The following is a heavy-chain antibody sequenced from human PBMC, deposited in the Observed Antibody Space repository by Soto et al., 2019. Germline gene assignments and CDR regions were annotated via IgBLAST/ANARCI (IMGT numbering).Heavy chain of an antibody. CDR3: VRPMGATGIFDY. D-gene: IGHD1-26*01. V-gene: IGHV1-18*01. CDR1: GYTFTNFA. J-gene: IGHJ4*02. CDR2: ISTNNGNT. Sequence: GASVKVSCKASGYTFTNFAISWVRQAPGQGLEWMGWISTNNGNTNYAQQLQGRVTMTTDTSTSTAYMELRSLRSDDTAVYYCVRPMGATGIFDYWGQGTLVTVSS.